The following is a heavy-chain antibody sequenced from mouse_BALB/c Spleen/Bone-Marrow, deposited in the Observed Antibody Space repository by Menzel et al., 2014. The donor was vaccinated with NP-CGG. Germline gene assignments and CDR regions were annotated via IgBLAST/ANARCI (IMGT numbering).Heavy chain of an antibody. CDR1: GYTFTDYN. J-gene: IGHJ4*01. CDR3: ARRGWAMDY. CDR2: INPNNGGT. V-gene: IGHV1-18*01. Sequence: EVQLQQSGPELVTPGASVKIPCKASGYTFTDYNIDWVKQSHGKGLEWIGDINPNNGGTIYNQKFEGKATLTVDKSSSTAYMELRSLTSEDTAVYYCARRGWAMDYWGQGTSVTVSS. D-gene: IGHD2-3*01.